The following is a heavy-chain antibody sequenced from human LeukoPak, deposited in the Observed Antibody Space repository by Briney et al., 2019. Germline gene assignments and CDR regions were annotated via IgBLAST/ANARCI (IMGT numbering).Heavy chain of an antibody. V-gene: IGHV3-21*01. CDR1: GFTFSSYS. J-gene: IGHJ4*02. CDR2: ISSSSRYI. Sequence: GGSLRLSCAASGFTFSSYSMNWVRQAPGKGLEWVSSISSSSRYIYYADSVKGRFTISRDNAKNSLYLQMNSLRAEDTAVYYCARVVPAAEGLSWGQGTLVTVSS. D-gene: IGHD2-2*01. CDR3: ARVVPAAEGLS.